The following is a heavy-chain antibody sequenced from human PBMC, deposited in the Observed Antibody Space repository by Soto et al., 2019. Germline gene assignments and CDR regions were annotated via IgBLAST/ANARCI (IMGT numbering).Heavy chain of an antibody. CDR2: IHTGNGNT. CDR3: ARDLAVGEAYLFDY. V-gene: IGHV1-3*04. D-gene: IGHD1-26*01. CDR1: GYTFTSYT. J-gene: IGHJ4*02. Sequence: ASVKVSCKASGYTFTSYTIHWVRQAPGQRLEWMGWIHTGNGNTKYSQRFQGRLTFTTDSSATTGYMDLSSLTSEDTAVYYCARDLAVGEAYLFDYWGQGTLVTSPQ.